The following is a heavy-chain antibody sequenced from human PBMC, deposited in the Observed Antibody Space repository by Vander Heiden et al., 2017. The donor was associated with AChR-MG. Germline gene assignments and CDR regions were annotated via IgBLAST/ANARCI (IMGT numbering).Heavy chain of an antibody. D-gene: IGHD3-22*01. V-gene: IGHV1-69*01. CDR1: ARTFSSHA. CDR3: VVSSEVTMIVGTALDYMDV. Sequence: QVQLVQSGAEVKKPGSSVKVPCKASARTFSSHAIGWVRQAPGQGLEWMGGIIPIFGTANYAQKFQGRVTITADESTSTAYMELSSLRSEDTAVYYCVVSSEVTMIVGTALDYMDVWGKGTTVTVSS. J-gene: IGHJ6*03. CDR2: IIPIFGTA.